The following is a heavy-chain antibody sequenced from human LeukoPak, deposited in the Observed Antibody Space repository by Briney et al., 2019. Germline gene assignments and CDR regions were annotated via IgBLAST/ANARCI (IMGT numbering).Heavy chain of an antibody. V-gene: IGHV4-30-4*07. CDR1: GGSISSGGYS. J-gene: IGHJ4*02. CDR2: IYYSGST. CDR3: AREGPFDSSGYYNWYYFDY. Sequence: PSQTLSLTCAVSGGSISSGGYSWSWIRQPPGKGLEWIGYIYYSGSTYHNPSLKRRVTISVDTSKNQFSLKLSSVTAADTAVYYCAREGPFDSSGYYNWYYFDYWGQGTLVTVSS. D-gene: IGHD3-22*01.